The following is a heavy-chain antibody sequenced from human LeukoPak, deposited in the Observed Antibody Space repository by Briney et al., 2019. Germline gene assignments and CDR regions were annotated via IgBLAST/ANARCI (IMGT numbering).Heavy chain of an antibody. CDR3: AREEYYYDSSGYMDV. CDR2: ISYDGSNK. Sequence: GGSLRLSCAASGFTFSSYAMHWVRQAPGKGLEWVAVISYDGSNKYYADSVKGRFTISRDNSKNTLYLQMNSLRAEDTAVYYCAREEYYYDSSGYMDVWGKRTTVTVSS. D-gene: IGHD3-22*01. J-gene: IGHJ6*03. CDR1: GFTFSSYA. V-gene: IGHV3-30*04.